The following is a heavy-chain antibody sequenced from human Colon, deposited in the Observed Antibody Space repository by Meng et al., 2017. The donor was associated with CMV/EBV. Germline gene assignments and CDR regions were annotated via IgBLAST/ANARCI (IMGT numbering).Heavy chain of an antibody. Sequence: GSFSTLTLSWVRQAPGQRPEWVGRIMPVPGVAIYAPKFQGKVTITADTSTTTVYMELNNLTSDDTAVYYCARERPYKELAITGYFEYWGQGTLVTVSS. CDR3: ARERPYKELAITGYFEY. D-gene: IGHD3-22*01. CDR1: GSFSTLT. J-gene: IGHJ4*02. CDR2: IMPVPGVA. V-gene: IGHV1-69*04.